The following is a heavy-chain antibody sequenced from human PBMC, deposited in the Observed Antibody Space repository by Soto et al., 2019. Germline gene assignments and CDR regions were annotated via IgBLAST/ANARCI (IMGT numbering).Heavy chain of an antibody. J-gene: IGHJ4*02. CDR1: GDSMTTVGYY. V-gene: IGHV4-31*03. CDR3: TRGDY. Sequence: QVQLQESGPGLVKPSQTLSLTCTVSGDSMTTVGYYWTWIRQHPGQALECIAFISYSGSTYYSSSFKGRVALAADTSKNQFSLRLNSVTAADTAVYYCTRGDYWGQGTLVTVSS. CDR2: ISYSGST.